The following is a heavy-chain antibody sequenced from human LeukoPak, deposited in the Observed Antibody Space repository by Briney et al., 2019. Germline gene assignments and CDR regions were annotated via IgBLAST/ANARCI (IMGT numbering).Heavy chain of an antibody. CDR2: INHSGST. CDR3: ARAGIGSGYYYYGMDV. V-gene: IGHV4-34*01. Sequence: SETLSLTCAVYGGSFSGYYWSWIRQPPGKGLEWIGEINHSGSTNYNPSLKSRVTISVDTSKNQFSLKLSSVTAADTAVYYCARAGIGSGYYYYGMDVWGQGTTVTVSS. J-gene: IGHJ6*02. CDR1: GGSFSGYY. D-gene: IGHD3-10*01.